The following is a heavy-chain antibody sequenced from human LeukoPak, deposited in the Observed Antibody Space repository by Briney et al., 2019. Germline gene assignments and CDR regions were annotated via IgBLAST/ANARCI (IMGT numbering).Heavy chain of an antibody. CDR2: INHSGST. CDR1: GGSFSGYY. CDR3: ARGGRFGAKRRNGMDV. J-gene: IGHJ6*04. V-gene: IGHV4-34*01. D-gene: IGHD3-10*01. Sequence: SETLSLTCAVYGGSFSGYYWSWIRQPPGKGLEWIGEINHSGSTNYNPSLKSRVTISVDASKNQFSLKLSSVTAADTAVYYCARGGRFGAKRRNGMDVWGRGTTVTVPS.